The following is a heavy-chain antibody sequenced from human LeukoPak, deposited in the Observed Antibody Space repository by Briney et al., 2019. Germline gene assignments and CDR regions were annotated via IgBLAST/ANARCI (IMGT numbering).Heavy chain of an antibody. CDR1: GFTFSSYG. D-gene: IGHD1-14*01. J-gene: IGHJ4*02. CDR2: ISYDGNNK. Sequence: RGSLRLSCAASGFTFSSYGMHWVRQAPGKGLEWVAVISYDGNNKEYADPVKGRFTISRDNSKSTVYLQVSSLRGEDTAVFYCARDPLNRRWGSYYFDYWGQGTLVTVSS. CDR3: ARDPLNRRWGSYYFDY. V-gene: IGHV3-30*03.